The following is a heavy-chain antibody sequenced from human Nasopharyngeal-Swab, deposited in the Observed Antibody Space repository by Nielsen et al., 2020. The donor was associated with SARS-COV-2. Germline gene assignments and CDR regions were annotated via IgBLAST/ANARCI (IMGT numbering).Heavy chain of an antibody. V-gene: IGHV4-59*01. D-gene: IGHD3-10*01. J-gene: IGHJ6*02. CDR2: IYYSGST. Sequence: SETLSLTCTVSGDSIRTCYLNWIRQTPGKGLEWIGYIYYSGSTNYNPSLKSRVTISVDTSKNQFSLKLSSVTAADTAVFYCARMDVYSGSGLLSDYGMDVWGQGTTVTVSS. CDR1: GDSIRTCY. CDR3: ARMDVYSGSGLLSDYGMDV.